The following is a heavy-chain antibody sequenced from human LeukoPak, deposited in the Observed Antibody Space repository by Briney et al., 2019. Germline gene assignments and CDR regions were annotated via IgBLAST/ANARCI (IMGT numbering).Heavy chain of an antibody. J-gene: IGHJ6*02. CDR2: IKQDGSEK. CDR3: ARDQGYCSGGSCYYYYGMDV. CDR1: GFTFSSYW. D-gene: IGHD2-15*01. V-gene: IGHV3-7*01. Sequence: PGGSLRLSCAASGFTFSSYWMSWVRQAPGKGLEWVANIKQDGSEKYYVDSVKGRFTISRDNAKNSLYLQMNSLRAEDTAVYYCARDQGYCSGGSCYYYYGMDVWGQGTTVTVSS.